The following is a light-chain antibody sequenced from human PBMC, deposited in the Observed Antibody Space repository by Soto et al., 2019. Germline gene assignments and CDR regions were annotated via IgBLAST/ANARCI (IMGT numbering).Light chain of an antibody. V-gene: IGKV3-15*01. CDR2: GAS. J-gene: IGKJ1*01. CDR1: QTIVNN. Sequence: EIVMTQSPATLSVSPGERATLSCRASQTIVNNLAWYQQKPGQAPRLLIYGASTRATGVPARFSGSGSGTEFTLTISSLQSADFAVYYCQQYNNWPPATIGQGTKVEIK. CDR3: QQYNNWPPAT.